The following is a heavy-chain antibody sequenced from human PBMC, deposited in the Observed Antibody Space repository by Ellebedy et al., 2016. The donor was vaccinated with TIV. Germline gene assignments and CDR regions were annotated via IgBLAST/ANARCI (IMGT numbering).Heavy chain of an antibody. Sequence: PGGSLRLSCLGPGFTFSEYSIHWVRQAPGKGLDWVAVISHDGNRKYYADSLQGRFTISRDNSKNTAYLQMNSLRGDDTAVYFCAKLDLHGHYNGLDYWGQGTLVTVSS. V-gene: IGHV3-30*18. CDR3: AKLDLHGHYNGLDY. CDR1: GFTFSEYS. D-gene: IGHD3-9*01. J-gene: IGHJ4*01. CDR2: ISHDGNRK.